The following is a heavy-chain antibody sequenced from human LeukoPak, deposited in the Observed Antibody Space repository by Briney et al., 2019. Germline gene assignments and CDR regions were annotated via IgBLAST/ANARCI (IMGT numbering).Heavy chain of an antibody. J-gene: IGHJ4*02. CDR1: GGSISSSNW. CDR3: ARSHDHLWGNYPDY. V-gene: IGHV4-4*02. D-gene: IGHD3-16*02. CDR2: IYHSGST. Sequence: SGTLSLTCAVSGGSISSSNWWSWVRQPPGKGLEWIGEIYHSGSTNYNPSLKSRVTISVDKSKNQFSLKLNSVTAADTAMYYCARSHDHLWGNYPDYWGQGTLVTVSS.